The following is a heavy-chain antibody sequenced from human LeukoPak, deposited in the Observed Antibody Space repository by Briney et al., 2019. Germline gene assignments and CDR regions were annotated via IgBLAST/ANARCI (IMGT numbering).Heavy chain of an antibody. CDR2: INHNGNVN. CDR3: ARGGGLDV. V-gene: IGHV3-7*03. Sequence: GGSLGLSCAASGFTFSSYWMNWARQAPGKGLEWVASINHNGNVNYYVDSVKGRFIMSRDNAKNSLYLQMSNLRAEDTAVYFCARGGGLDVWGQGATVTVSS. J-gene: IGHJ6*02. D-gene: IGHD3-16*01. CDR1: GFTFSSYW.